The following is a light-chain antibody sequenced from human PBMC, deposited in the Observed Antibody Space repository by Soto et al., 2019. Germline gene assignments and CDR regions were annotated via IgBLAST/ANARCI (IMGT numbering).Light chain of an antibody. CDR2: DVF. Sequence: EIVLTQSPATLSLSPGERATLSCRATENINNYLAWYQQKPGQAPRLLIYDVFNRATGIPARFSGSGSGTDITLTISSLEPSEFEVYDCHQRSKWPLTFGGGTKVEIK. CDR3: HQRSKWPLT. J-gene: IGKJ4*01. CDR1: ENINNY. V-gene: IGKV3-11*01.